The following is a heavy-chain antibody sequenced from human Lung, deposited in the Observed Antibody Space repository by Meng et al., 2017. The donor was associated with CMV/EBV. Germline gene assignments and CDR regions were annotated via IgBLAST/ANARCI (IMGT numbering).Heavy chain of an antibody. CDR3: ARDRLMGPGIVVVPAGPYNGVDP. Sequence: ASXXVSXKASAYTFSGCYMHWVRHAPGQGLQWMGWINPNSGGTKYAQKFKGRFTMTRDTSISTAYMELSRLRSDDTAVYYCARDRLMGPGIVVVPAGPYNGVDPWGQGXLVTVSS. CDR1: AYTFSGCY. CDR2: INPNSGGT. V-gene: IGHV1-2*02. J-gene: IGHJ5*02. D-gene: IGHD2-2*01.